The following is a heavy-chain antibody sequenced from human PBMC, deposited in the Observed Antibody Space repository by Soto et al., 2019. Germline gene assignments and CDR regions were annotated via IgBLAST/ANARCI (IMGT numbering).Heavy chain of an antibody. CDR2: LSSSGAGA. CDR3: AKSLPDYHLETIPDHPFDH. V-gene: IGHV3-23*01. CDR1: GCTLSSSA. J-gene: IGHJ4*02. Sequence: GGSLRLSCAIPGCTLSSSARSWVRQAPGKGLEWITSLSSSGAGAYYADSVKGRFTISRDNSRNTLFLQMTSLKAEDTAIYFCAKSLPDYHLETIPDHPFDHWGQGTLVTVSS. D-gene: IGHD2-2*01.